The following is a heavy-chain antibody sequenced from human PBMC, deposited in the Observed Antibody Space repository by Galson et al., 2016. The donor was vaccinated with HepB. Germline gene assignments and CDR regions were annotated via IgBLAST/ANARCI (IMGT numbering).Heavy chain of an antibody. V-gene: IGHV4-39*02. CDR2: FYYSGST. CDR3: ARSGFYDSRGYYPTFDY. Sequence: SETLSLTCAASDGSINSHLYSWGWIRQVPGKGLEWIGSFYYSGSTYYNPSLKSRVTTSVDTSKNHFSLQLSSVTAADTAIYYCARSGFYDSRGYYPTFDYWGQGRLVTVSS. J-gene: IGHJ4*02. D-gene: IGHD3-22*01. CDR1: DGSINSHLYS.